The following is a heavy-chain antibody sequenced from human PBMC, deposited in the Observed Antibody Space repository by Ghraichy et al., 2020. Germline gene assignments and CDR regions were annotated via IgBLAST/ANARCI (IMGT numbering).Heavy chain of an antibody. V-gene: IGHV3-53*01. CDR2: IYSGGST. D-gene: IGHD4-17*01. Sequence: SCAASGFTVSSNYMSWVRQAPGKGLEWVSVIYSGGSTYYADSVKGRFTISRDNSKNTLYLQMNSLRAEDTAVYYCARDQYGDYYFDYWGQGTLVTVSS. CDR1: GFTVSSNY. CDR3: ARDQYGDYYFDY. J-gene: IGHJ4*02.